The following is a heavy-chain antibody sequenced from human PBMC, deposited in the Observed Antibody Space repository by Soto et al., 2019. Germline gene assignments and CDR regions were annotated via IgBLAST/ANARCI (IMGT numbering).Heavy chain of an antibody. CDR1: GDSINDIRYY. V-gene: IGHV4-39*07. D-gene: IGHD6-13*01. J-gene: IGHJ4*02. Sequence: SRPCTVSGDSINDIRYYWGWIRQPPGKGLEWIGSIYYSGSTNYNPSLKSRVTISVDTSKNQFSLKLSSVTAADTAVYYCASLSSSWYIANYWGQGTLVPVSS. CDR3: ASLSSSWYIANY. CDR2: IYYSGST.